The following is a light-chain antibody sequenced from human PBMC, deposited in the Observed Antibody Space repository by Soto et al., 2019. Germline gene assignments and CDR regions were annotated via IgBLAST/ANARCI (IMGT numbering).Light chain of an antibody. Sequence: DIQMTQSPSSLSASVGDRVTITCRTSQSITNNLNWYQQKLGKAPKLLIYAASSLQSGVPSRFSGSGSGTEFTLTISNLQPEDFATYYCQQSYSTPYTFGQGTKLEIK. CDR2: AAS. CDR3: QQSYSTPYT. V-gene: IGKV1-39*01. CDR1: QSITNN. J-gene: IGKJ2*01.